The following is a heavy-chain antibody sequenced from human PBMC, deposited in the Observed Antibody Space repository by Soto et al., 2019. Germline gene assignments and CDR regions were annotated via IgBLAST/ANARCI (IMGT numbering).Heavy chain of an antibody. Sequence: GGSLRLSCAASAFTFSTYAMSWVRQPPGKGLEWVSAIGANGGAAHYADSVKGRFTISRDNSRNTLYLQMNSLRAEDTAVYYCVKGNQGFVWSDMDVWGKGTTVTVSS. V-gene: IGHV3-23*01. D-gene: IGHD3-16*01. CDR3: VKGNQGFVWSDMDV. CDR1: AFTFSTYA. J-gene: IGHJ6*03. CDR2: IGANGGAA.